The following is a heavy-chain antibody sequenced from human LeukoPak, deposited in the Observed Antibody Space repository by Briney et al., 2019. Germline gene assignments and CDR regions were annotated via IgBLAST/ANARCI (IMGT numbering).Heavy chain of an antibody. V-gene: IGHV3-7*03. D-gene: IGHD2-21*01. CDR1: GLIFSGSW. J-gene: IGHJ4*02. CDR2: INPDGNKK. CDR3: ARDFAYKKFDY. Sequence: GGSLRLSCAASGLIFSGSWMNWARQAPGKGLEWVASINPDGNKKGLADSVRGRFTISRDDAEDSLYLQMNSLRVEDTAVYYCARDFAYKKFDYWGQGTLVTVSS.